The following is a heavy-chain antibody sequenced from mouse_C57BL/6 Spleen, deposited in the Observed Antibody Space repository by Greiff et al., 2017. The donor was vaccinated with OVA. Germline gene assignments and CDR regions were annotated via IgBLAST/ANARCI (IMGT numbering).Heavy chain of an antibody. CDR1: GYSFTDYN. CDR2: INPNYGTT. CDR3: ATGSYGSSSAWFAD. V-gene: IGHV1-39*01. J-gene: IGHJ3*01. D-gene: IGHD1-1*01. Sequence: VQLQQSGPELVKPGASVKISCKASGYSFTDYNMNWVKQSNGKSLEWIGVINPNYGTTSYNQKFKGKATLTVDQSSSTAYMQLNSLTSEDSAVYYCATGSYGSSSAWFADWGQGTLVTVSA.